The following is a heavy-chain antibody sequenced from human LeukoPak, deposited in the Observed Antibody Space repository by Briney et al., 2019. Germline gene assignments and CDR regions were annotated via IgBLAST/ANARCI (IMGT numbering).Heavy chain of an antibody. CDR2: IYYSGST. V-gene: IGHV4-31*03. D-gene: IGHD7-27*01. Sequence: SQTLSLTCNVSGGSISNDGYYWSWIRQHPGKGLEWLGYIYYSGSTYYNPSLKSRVTLSVDTSKSQFSLRLSSVTAADTAVYYCARDLTGDQFFDPWGQGALVTVSS. J-gene: IGHJ5*02. CDR3: ARDLTGDQFFDP. CDR1: GGSISNDGYY.